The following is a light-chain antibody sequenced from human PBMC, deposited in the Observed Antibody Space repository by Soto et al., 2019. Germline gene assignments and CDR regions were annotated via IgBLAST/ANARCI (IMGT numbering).Light chain of an antibody. J-gene: IGKJ4*01. CDR3: QQYNSYPLI. Sequence: VPVDPSPFPLFSSLGDRVNLTFRASQIIYSWLAWYQQKPGKAPKLLIYDASSLESGVPSRFSGSGSGTEFTLTISSLQPDDFATYYCQQYNSYPLIFGGGTKVDIK. CDR1: QIIYSW. V-gene: IGKV1-5*01. CDR2: DAS.